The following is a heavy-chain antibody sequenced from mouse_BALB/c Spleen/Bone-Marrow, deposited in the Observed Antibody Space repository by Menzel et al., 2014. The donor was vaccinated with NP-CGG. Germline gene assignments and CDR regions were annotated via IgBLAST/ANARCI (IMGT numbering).Heavy chain of an antibody. Sequence: EVNLVESGGGLVKSGGSLKLSCAASGFTFSSYTMSWVRQTPEKRLEWVATISSGGSYTYYPDSVKGRFTISRDNAKNTLYLQMSSLKSEDTAMYYCTRSYYRYDEEAWFAYWGQGTLVTVSA. CDR2: ISSGGSYT. CDR1: GFTFSSYT. D-gene: IGHD2-14*01. CDR3: TRSYYRYDEEAWFAY. V-gene: IGHV5-6-4*01. J-gene: IGHJ3*01.